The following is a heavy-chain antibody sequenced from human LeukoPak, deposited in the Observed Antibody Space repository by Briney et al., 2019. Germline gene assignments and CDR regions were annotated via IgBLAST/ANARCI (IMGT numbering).Heavy chain of an antibody. V-gene: IGHV3-53*01. Sequence: GGSLRLSCAASGFTVSSYYMSWVRQAPGKGLEWVSVIYTDGSTYYADSVKGRFTISRDNSKNTLYLQMSSLRAEDTAVYYCVRDLGATTGYWGQGTLVTVSS. J-gene: IGHJ4*02. CDR1: GFTVSSYY. CDR3: VRDLGATTGY. CDR2: IYTDGST. D-gene: IGHD1-26*01.